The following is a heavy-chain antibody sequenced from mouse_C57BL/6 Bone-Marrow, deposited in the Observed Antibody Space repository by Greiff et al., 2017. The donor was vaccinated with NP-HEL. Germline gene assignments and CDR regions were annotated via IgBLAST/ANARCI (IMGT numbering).Heavy chain of an antibody. CDR3: TKITTVVAPDY. J-gene: IGHJ2*01. CDR1: GFNIKDYY. V-gene: IGHV14-1*01. D-gene: IGHD1-1*01. Sequence: VQLQQSGAELVRPGASVKLSCAASGFNIKDYYMHWVEQKPEQGLEWIGRIGPEDGDTEYAPKFQGKATMTAATSSNTAYLQLSSLTSADTAVYDCTKITTVVAPDYWGQGTTLTVSS. CDR2: IGPEDGDT.